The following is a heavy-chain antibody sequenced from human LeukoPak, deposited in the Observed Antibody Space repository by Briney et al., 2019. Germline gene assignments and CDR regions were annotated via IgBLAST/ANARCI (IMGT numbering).Heavy chain of an antibody. J-gene: IGHJ4*02. D-gene: IGHD6-6*01. Sequence: ASVKVSCKASGYTFTSYYMHWVRQAPGQGLEWMGIINPSGGSTSYAQKFQGRVTMTRETSTSTVYMELSSLGSEDTAVYYCARDWVEYSSSPPFDYWGQGTLVTVSS. V-gene: IGHV1-46*01. CDR2: INPSGGST. CDR3: ARDWVEYSSSPPFDY. CDR1: GYTFTSYY.